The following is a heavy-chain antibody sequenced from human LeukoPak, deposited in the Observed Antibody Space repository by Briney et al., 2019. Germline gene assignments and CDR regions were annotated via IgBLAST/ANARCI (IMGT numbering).Heavy chain of an antibody. J-gene: IGHJ5*02. CDR3: ARAGTHYCSSTSCYHGLPDDWFDP. V-gene: IGHV1-8*02. CDR2: MNPNSGNT. CDR1: GGTFSSYA. Sequence: GASVKVSCKASGGTFSSYAISWVRQATGQGLEWMGWMNPNSGNTGYAQKFQGRVTMTTDTSTSTAYMELRSLRSDDTAVYYCARAGTHYCSSTSCYHGLPDDWFDPWGQGTLVTVSS. D-gene: IGHD2-2*01.